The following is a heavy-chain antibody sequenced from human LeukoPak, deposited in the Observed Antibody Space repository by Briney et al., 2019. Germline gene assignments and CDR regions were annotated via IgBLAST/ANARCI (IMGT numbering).Heavy chain of an antibody. V-gene: IGHV1-18*01. CDR2: ISAYNGNT. CDR1: GYRFTTYG. D-gene: IGHD2-2*02. CDR3: ARDHRPGRTAAIGY. J-gene: IGHJ4*02. Sequence: GASVKVSCKASGYRFTTYGISWVRQAPGQGLEWMGWISAYNGNTNYAQKLQGRVTMTTDTSTSTAYMELRSLRSDDTAVYYCARDHRPGRTAAIGYWGQGTLVTVSS.